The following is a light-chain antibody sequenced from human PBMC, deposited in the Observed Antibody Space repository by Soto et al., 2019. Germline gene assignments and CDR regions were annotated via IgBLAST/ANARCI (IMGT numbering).Light chain of an antibody. CDR1: QSISSY. CDR2: AAS. J-gene: IGKJ5*01. V-gene: IGKV1-39*01. CDR3: QQSYSTPTIT. Sequence: DIQMTQSPSSLSASAGDRVNITCRSSQSISSYLNWYQQKPGKAPKLLIYAASSLQSGVPSRFSGSGSGTDFTPTISSLQPEDFATYYGQQSYSTPTITFGQGTRREIK.